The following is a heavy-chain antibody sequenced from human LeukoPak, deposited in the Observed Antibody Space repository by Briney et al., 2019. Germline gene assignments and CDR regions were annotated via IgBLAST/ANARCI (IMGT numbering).Heavy chain of an antibody. CDR1: GFTFSSYS. Sequence: GGSLRLPCAASGFTFSSYSMNWVRQAPGKGLEWVSYISSSSSTIYYADSVKGRFTISRDNAKNSLYLQMNSLRAEDTAVYYCAREWYYDFWSGYPGALQLDPWGQGTLVTVSS. CDR3: AREWYYDFWSGYPGALQLDP. D-gene: IGHD3-3*01. V-gene: IGHV3-48*01. CDR2: ISSSSSTI. J-gene: IGHJ5*02.